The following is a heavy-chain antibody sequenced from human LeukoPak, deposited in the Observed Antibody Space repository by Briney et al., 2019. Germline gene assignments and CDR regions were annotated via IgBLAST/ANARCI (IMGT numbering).Heavy chain of an antibody. Sequence: PGGSLRLSCEASGFTLEDFGMSWVRQVPGKGLEWVAGINRNGDISGHADSVKGRFTISRDNAKNSLYLQMNSLRAEDTALYYCAKDLGQQLGNWFDPWGQGTLVTVSS. J-gene: IGHJ5*02. V-gene: IGHV3-20*04. D-gene: IGHD6-13*01. CDR1: GFTLEDFG. CDR2: INRNGDIS. CDR3: AKDLGQQLGNWFDP.